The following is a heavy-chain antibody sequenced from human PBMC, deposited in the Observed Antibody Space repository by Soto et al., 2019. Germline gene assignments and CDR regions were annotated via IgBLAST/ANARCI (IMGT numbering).Heavy chain of an antibody. D-gene: IGHD1-26*01. CDR1: GGTFSSYA. Sequence: ASVKVSCKASGGTFSSYAISWVRQAPGQGLEWMGGIIPIFGTANYAQKFQGRVTITADESTSTAYMELSSLRSEDTAVYYCARVVGATKYYYYYGMDVWGQGTTVTVSS. V-gene: IGHV1-69*13. CDR3: ARVVGATKYYYYYGMDV. J-gene: IGHJ6*02. CDR2: IIPIFGTA.